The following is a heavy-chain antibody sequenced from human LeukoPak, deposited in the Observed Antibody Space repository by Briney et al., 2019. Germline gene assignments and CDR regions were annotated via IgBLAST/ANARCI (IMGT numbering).Heavy chain of an antibody. J-gene: IGHJ5*02. CDR3: ARWLTT. D-gene: IGHD3-9*01. V-gene: IGHV6-1*01. CDR2: TYYRSRRYK. Sequence: SQTLSLTCVISGDSVSNNSASWNWIRQSPSRGLEWLGRTYYRSRRYKDYAVSVKSRITINPDTSKNQFSLQLNSVTPEDTAVYYCARWLTTWGQGTLVTVSS. CDR1: GDSVSNNSAS.